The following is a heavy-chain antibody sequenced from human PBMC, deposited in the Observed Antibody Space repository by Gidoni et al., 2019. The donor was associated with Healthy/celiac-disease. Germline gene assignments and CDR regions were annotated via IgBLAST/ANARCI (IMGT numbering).Heavy chain of an antibody. CDR3: ASPGVVREPHKYYFDY. Sequence: QLQLQESGPGLVKPSETLSLTCTVSGGSISSSSYYWGWIRQPPGKGLEWIGSIYYSGSTYYNPSLKSRVTISVDTSKNQFSLKLSSVTAADTAVYYCASPGVVREPHKYYFDYWGQGTLVTVSS. D-gene: IGHD3-10*01. CDR1: GGSISSSSYY. CDR2: IYYSGST. J-gene: IGHJ4*02. V-gene: IGHV4-39*01.